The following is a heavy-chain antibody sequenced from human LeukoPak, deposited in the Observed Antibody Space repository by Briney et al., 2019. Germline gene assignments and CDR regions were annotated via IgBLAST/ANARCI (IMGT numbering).Heavy chain of an antibody. Sequence: GGSLRLSCAASGFTFSSYSMNWVRQAPGKGLEWVSYISSLGSTIYYADSVKGRFTISRDNAKNPLYLQMNSLRAEDTAVYYCARGEQEMATMSIDYWGQGTLVTVSS. CDR3: ARGEQEMATMSIDY. D-gene: IGHD5-24*01. V-gene: IGHV3-48*01. J-gene: IGHJ4*02. CDR2: ISSLGSTI. CDR1: GFTFSSYS.